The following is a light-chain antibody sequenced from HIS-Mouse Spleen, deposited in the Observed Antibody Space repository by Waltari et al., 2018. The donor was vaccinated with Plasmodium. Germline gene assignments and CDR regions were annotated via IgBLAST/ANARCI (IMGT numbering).Light chain of an antibody. CDR1: NIGSKS. V-gene: IGLV3-21*02. J-gene: IGLJ2*01. CDR2: EDS. CDR3: QVWDSSSDHPGVV. Sequence: SYVLTQPPSVSVAPGQTARITCGGNNIGSKSVHWYQQKPGQAPVLVVYEDSDRPSGIPERVSGSNSGNTATLTISRVEAGDEAGYYCQVWDSSSDHPGVVFGGGTKLTVL.